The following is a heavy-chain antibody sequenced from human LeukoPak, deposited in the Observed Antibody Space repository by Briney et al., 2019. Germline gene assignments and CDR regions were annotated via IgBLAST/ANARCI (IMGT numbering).Heavy chain of an antibody. J-gene: IGHJ4*02. D-gene: IGHD6-13*01. CDR1: GGSISSSSYY. CDR3: AREAPPGHSSSWYN. CDR2: IYYSGST. V-gene: IGHV4-39*07. Sequence: PSETLSLTCTVSGGSISSSSYYWGWIRQPPGKGLEWIGSIYYSGSTYYNPSLKSRVTISVDTSKNQFSLKLSSVTAADTAVYYCAREAPPGHSSSWYNWGQGTLVTVSS.